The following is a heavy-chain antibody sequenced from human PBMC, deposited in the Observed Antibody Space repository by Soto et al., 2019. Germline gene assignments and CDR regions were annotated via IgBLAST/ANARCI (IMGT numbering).Heavy chain of an antibody. CDR2: VYHSGST. D-gene: IGHD2-21*01. V-gene: IGHV4-4*02. CDR3: ATLPPRIVVTVLPIPT. J-gene: IGHJ5*02. Sequence: QVYLHQSGPGLVKPSGTLSLTCAVSGDSISSTHWWPWVRQTPGKGLEWIGEVYHSGSTSYNPSLKSRVTISVDKSNNQFSLKLTSVTATDTAVYYCATLPPRIVVTVLPIPTWGQGTLVSVSS. CDR1: GDSISSTHW.